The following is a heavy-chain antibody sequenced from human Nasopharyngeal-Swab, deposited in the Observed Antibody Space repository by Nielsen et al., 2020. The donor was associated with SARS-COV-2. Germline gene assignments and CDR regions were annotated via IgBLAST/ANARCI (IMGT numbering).Heavy chain of an antibody. CDR1: GGSLSDYH. J-gene: IGHJ5*02. CDR2: MKPSGIT. CDR3: ARRSSGGSRFDP. D-gene: IGHD2-15*01. V-gene: IGHV4-34*01. Sequence: SETLSLTCAVYGGSLSDYHWSWIRQPPGKGLEWIGEMKPSGITNYNPSLKSRVAISIDTSKNQFFLNLRSVTAADTAVYYCARRSSGGSRFDPWGQGTLVTVSS.